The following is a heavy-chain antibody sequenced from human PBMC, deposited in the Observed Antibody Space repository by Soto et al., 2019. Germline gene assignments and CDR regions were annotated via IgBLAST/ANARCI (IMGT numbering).Heavy chain of an antibody. CDR1: GGSISIGDYY. CDR2: IYYSGST. V-gene: IGHV4-30-4*01. CDR3: ARDLGGFYYFDY. J-gene: IGHJ4*02. Sequence: PSETLSLTCTVSGGSISIGDYYWSWIRQPPGKGLEWIGYIYYSGSTYYNPSLKSRVTISVNTSKNQFSLKLSSVTAADTAVYYCARDLGGFYYFDYWGQGTLVTVSS. D-gene: IGHD2-15*01.